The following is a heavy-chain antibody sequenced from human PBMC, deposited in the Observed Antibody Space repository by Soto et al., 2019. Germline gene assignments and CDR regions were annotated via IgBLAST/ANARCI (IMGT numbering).Heavy chain of an antibody. V-gene: IGHV4-59*01. CDR2: IYYSGST. CDR3: ARGYCSGGNCYRFNFDY. CDR1: GGSISSYY. D-gene: IGHD2-15*01. Sequence: SETLSRTCTVSGGSISSYYWSWIRQRPGKGLEWIGYIYYSGSTNYNPSLKSRVTISVDTSKNQFSLKLSSVTAADTAVYYCARGYCSGGNCYRFNFDYWGQGTLVTVSS. J-gene: IGHJ4*02.